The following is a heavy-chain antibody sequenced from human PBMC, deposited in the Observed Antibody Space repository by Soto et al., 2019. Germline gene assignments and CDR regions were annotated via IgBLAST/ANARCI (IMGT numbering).Heavy chain of an antibody. CDR2: IYHSGTT. D-gene: IGHD2-8*01. Sequence: PSETLSLTCAVSGGSISSSNWWCWVRQPPGKGQEWIGEIYHSGTTNYNPSLRRRVTISVATSKNQFSLKLRSVTAADTAVYYCAGGSVYSYKVLDYWGQGTMVTVSS. CDR1: GGSISSSNW. CDR3: AGGSVYSYKVLDY. J-gene: IGHJ4*02. V-gene: IGHV4-4*02.